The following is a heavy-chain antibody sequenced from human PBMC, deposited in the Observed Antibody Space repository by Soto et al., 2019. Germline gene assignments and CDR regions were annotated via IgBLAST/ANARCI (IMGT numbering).Heavy chain of an antibody. Sequence: QVQLQQRGSGLLKPSETLSLTCAVYGGSFSGYYWTWIRQPPGTGLEWIGEINHSGGTNYNPSLKSRVTISVDTSKNQFSLKLTSVTAADTAVYYCARDKITGLFDYWGQGTLVTVSS. J-gene: IGHJ4*02. CDR2: INHSGGT. CDR3: ARDKITGLFDY. CDR1: GGSFSGYY. D-gene: IGHD2-8*02. V-gene: IGHV4-34*01.